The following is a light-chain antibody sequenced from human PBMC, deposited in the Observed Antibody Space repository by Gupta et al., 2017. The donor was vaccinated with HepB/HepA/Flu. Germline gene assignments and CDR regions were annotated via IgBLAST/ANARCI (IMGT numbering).Light chain of an antibody. Sequence: DIQITQSPSSLSASVGDRVTITCRASQRISNYLNWYQQKPGKAPKLLIYSASTLQNEVPSRFSGSGSGTEFTLTISSLQPEDFAAYYCQQGLKTPLTFGQGTRMEIK. V-gene: IGKV1-39*01. J-gene: IGKJ5*01. CDR2: SAS. CDR1: QRISNY. CDR3: QQGLKTPLT.